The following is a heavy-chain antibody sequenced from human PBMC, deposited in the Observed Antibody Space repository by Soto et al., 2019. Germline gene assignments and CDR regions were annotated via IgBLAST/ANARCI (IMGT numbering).Heavy chain of an antibody. D-gene: IGHD5-18*01. CDR2: IIPVLGVG. CDR1: GGTFGNHA. J-gene: IGHJ4*02. V-gene: IGHV1-69*01. CDR3: AREAGYTYGYVFDY. Sequence: QVQLVQSGAEVKKPGSSVKVSCKASGGTFGNHAISWVRQAPGQGLEWLGGIIPVLGVGDNAQKFRGRVTITADASTSTAYLELSSLRSEDTALYYCAREAGYTYGYVFDYWGQGTLVTVSS.